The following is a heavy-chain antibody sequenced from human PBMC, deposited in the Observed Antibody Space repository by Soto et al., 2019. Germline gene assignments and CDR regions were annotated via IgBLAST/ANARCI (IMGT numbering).Heavy chain of an antibody. CDR3: ASRIAVAGTSAPLDY. D-gene: IGHD6-19*01. Sequence: QVQLVQSGAEVQKPGSSVKVSCKASGGTFSSYTISWVRQAPGQGLEWMGRIIPILGIANYAQKFQGRVTITADKSTSTAYMELSSLRSEDTAVYYCASRIAVAGTSAPLDYWGQGTLVTVSS. CDR2: IIPILGIA. J-gene: IGHJ4*02. V-gene: IGHV1-69*02. CDR1: GGTFSSYT.